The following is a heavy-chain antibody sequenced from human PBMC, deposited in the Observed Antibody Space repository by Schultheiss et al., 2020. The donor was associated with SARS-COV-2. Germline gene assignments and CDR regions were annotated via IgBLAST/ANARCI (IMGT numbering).Heavy chain of an antibody. V-gene: IGHV4-59*08. Sequence: GSLRLSCAVYGGSFSGYYWSWIRQPPGKGLEWIGYIYYSGSTNYNPSLKSRVTMSVDTSKNQFSLKLSSVTAADTAVYYCARVRGYSIYFDYWGQGTLVTVSS. D-gene: IGHD5-18*01. J-gene: IGHJ4*02. CDR3: ARVRGYSIYFDY. CDR1: GGSFSGYY. CDR2: IYYSGST.